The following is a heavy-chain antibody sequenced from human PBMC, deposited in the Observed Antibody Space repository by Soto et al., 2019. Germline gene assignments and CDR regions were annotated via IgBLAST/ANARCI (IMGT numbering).Heavy chain of an antibody. V-gene: IGHV1-69*02. CDR2: IIPILGIA. CDR3: ARSYRPDSSTPRY. CDR1: GGTFSSYT. J-gene: IGHJ4*02. Sequence: GASVKVSCKASGGTFSSYTISWVRQAPGQGLEWMGRIIPILGIANYAQKFQGRVTITADKSMSTAYMELSSLRSEDTAVYYCARSYRPDSSTPRYWGQGTLVTVSS. D-gene: IGHD3-22*01.